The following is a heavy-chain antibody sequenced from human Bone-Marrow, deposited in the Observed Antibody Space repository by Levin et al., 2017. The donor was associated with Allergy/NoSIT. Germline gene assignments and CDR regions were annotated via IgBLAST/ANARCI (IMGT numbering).Heavy chain of an antibody. V-gene: IGHV4-39*01. J-gene: IGHJ4*02. D-gene: IGHD2-2*01. CDR1: GGSTTSSSTYY. CDR2: IYYGGSP. Sequence: SQTLSLTCNVSGGSTTSSSTYYWGWIRQPPGKGLEWIGSIYYGGSPHYNPSLKSGVTISLDTSKNQFSLKVTSVTAADTAVYYCARQKATSWEAFDFWGQGTLVTVSS. CDR3: ARQKATSWEAFDF.